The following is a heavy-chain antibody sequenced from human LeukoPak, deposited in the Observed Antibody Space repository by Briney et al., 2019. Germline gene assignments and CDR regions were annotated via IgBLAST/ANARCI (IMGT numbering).Heavy chain of an antibody. CDR3: ASGYRSGPICA. CDR1: GFTFSIYG. V-gene: IGHV3-48*01. CDR2: ISSSGSNS. J-gene: IGHJ4*02. D-gene: IGHD3-16*02. Sequence: GGSLRLSCAATGFTFSIYGISWVRQAPGKGLEWVSYISSSGSNSYHADSVKGRFSISRDNSKNSLYLQMNSLRAEDTAMYFCASGYRSGPICAWGQGTLVTVSS.